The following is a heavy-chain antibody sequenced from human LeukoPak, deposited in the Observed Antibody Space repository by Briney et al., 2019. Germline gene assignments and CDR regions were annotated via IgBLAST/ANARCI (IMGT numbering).Heavy chain of an antibody. CDR1: GGSISSSSYY. J-gene: IGHJ4*02. V-gene: IGHV4-39*01. CDR2: IYYSGST. CDR3: VRHVKLIAMVGFDY. D-gene: IGHD5-18*01. Sequence: SETLSLTCTVSGGSISSSSYYWGWIRQPPGKGLEWIGSIYYSGSTYYNPSLKSRVTISVDTSKNQFSLKLSSVTAADTAVYYCVRHVKLIAMVGFDYWGQGTLVTVSS.